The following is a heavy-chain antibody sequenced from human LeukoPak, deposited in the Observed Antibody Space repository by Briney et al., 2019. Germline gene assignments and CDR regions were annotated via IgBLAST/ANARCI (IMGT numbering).Heavy chain of an antibody. CDR3: VKSAQCSGAWFTGCFDY. CDR2: INPNSGDT. J-gene: IGHJ4*02. D-gene: IGHD6-19*01. V-gene: IGHV1-2*02. Sequence: SVKVSCKASGYTFSDYYLHWVRQAPGQGLEWMGLINPNSGDTHYAQMFQGRVTLTRDTSINTAHMELRRLRSDDTDVYYCVKSAQCSGAWFTGCFDYWGQGAQVTVSS. CDR1: GYTFSDYY.